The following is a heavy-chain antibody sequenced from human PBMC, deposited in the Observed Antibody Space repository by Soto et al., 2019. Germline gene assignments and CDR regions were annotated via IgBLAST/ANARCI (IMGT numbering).Heavy chain of an antibody. J-gene: IGHJ4*01. CDR1: GFTFSAYW. D-gene: IGHD3-10*01. CDR3: AREIYSGSYFDY. V-gene: IGHV3-74*01. Sequence: EVQLVESGGGLVQPGGSLRLSCAASGFTFSAYWMHWVRQAPGKRLVWVSRVNDDGRTTTYADSVKGRFTISRDSAENTLYLQMNSLRAEDTAVYYCAREIYSGSYFDYWGQGTLVTVCS. CDR2: VNDDGRTT.